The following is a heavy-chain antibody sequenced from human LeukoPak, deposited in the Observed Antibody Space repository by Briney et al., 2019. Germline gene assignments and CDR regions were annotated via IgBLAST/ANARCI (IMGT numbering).Heavy chain of an antibody. CDR3: ARGPRPEQWLVHEFDY. CDR2: INPNSGGT. J-gene: IGHJ4*02. CDR1: GYTFTGYY. Sequence: ASVNVSCKASGYTFTGYYMHWVRQAPGQGLEWMGWINPNSGGTNYAQKFQGWVTMTRDTSISTAYMELSRLRSDDTAVYYCARGPRPEQWLVHEFDYWGQGTLVTVSS. V-gene: IGHV1-2*04. D-gene: IGHD6-19*01.